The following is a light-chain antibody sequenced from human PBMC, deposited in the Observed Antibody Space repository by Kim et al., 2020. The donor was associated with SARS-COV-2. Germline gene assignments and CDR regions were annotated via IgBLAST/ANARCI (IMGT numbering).Light chain of an antibody. Sequence: QSVLTQPASVSGSPGQSITISCTGTSSDVGNYDYVSWYPQHPGKAPKLMIYDVTKRPSGVSHRFSGFKSGNTASLTISELQAEDGADYSCSSYTASSTCVFGAGAKVTV. CDR2: DVT. CDR3: SSYTASSTCV. J-gene: IGLJ3*02. CDR1: SSDVGNYDY. V-gene: IGLV2-14*01.